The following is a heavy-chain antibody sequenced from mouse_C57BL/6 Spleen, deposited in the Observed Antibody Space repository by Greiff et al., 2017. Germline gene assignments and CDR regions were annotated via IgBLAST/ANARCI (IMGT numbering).Heavy chain of an antibody. V-gene: IGHV10-1*01. CDR2: IRSKSNNYAT. CDR3: VRQWDGTTVVDWYFDV. D-gene: IGHD1-1*01. J-gene: IGHJ1*03. CDR1: GFSFNTYA. Sequence: EVKLVESGGGLVQPKGSLKLSCAASGFSFNTYAMNWVRQAPGKGLEWVARIRSKSNNYATYYADSVKDRFTISRDDSESMLYLQMNNLKTEDTAMYYCVRQWDGTTVVDWYFDVWGTGTTVTVSS.